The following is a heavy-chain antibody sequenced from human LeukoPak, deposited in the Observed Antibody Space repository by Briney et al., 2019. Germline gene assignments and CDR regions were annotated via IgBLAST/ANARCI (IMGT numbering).Heavy chain of an antibody. Sequence: ASVKVSCKASGYTFTGYYMHWVRQAPGQGLEWMGWINPNSGGTNYAQKFQGRVTMTRDTSISTAYMELSRLRSDDTAVYYCARDPTGSSPFDYWGQGALVTVSS. J-gene: IGHJ4*02. CDR1: GYTFTGYY. V-gene: IGHV1-2*02. CDR3: ARDPTGSSPFDY. CDR2: INPNSGGT.